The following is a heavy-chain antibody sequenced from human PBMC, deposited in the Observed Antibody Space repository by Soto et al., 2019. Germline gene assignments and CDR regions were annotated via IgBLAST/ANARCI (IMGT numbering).Heavy chain of an antibody. Sequence: PGGSLRLSCAASGFTFSSYAMSWVRQAPGKGLEWVSAISGSGGSTYYADSVKGRFTISRDNSKNTLYLQMNSLRAEDTAVYYCANLRLSGYSYGPVGYFDYWGQGTLVTVSS. CDR3: ANLRLSGYSYGPVGYFDY. J-gene: IGHJ4*02. V-gene: IGHV3-23*01. CDR1: GFTFSSYA. CDR2: ISGSGGST. D-gene: IGHD5-18*01.